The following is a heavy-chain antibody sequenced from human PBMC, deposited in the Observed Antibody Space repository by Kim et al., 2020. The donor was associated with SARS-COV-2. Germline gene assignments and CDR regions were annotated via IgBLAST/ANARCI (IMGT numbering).Heavy chain of an antibody. V-gene: IGHV4-34*01. D-gene: IGHD6-19*01. Sequence: NPSLKSRVTISVDTSKNQFSLKLSSVTAADTAVYYCATGLIAVAGTGFDYWGQGTLVTVSS. CDR3: ATGLIAVAGTGFDY. J-gene: IGHJ4*02.